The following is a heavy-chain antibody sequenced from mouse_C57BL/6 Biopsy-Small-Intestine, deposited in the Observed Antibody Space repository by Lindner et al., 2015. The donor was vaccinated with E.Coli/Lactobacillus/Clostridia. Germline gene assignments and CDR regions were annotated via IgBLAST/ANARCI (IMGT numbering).Heavy chain of an antibody. CDR1: GYTFTSYG. J-gene: IGHJ1*03. D-gene: IGHD4-1*01. Sequence: VQLKESGAELARPGASVKLSCKASGYTFTSYGISWVKQRTGQGLEWIGEIYPRSGNTYYNEKFKGKATLTADKSSSTAYMELRSLTSEDSAVYFCARGDWDGDWYFDVWGTGTTVTVSS. CDR2: IYPRSGNT. CDR3: ARGDWDGDWYFDV. V-gene: IGHV1-81*01.